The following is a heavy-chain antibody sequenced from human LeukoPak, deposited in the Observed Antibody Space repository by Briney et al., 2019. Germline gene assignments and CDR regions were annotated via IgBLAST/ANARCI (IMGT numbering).Heavy chain of an antibody. D-gene: IGHD3-10*01. CDR2: INPNSGGT. J-gene: IGHJ4*02. CDR1: GYTFTGYY. V-gene: IGHV1-2*02. Sequence: GASVKVSCKASGYTFTGYYMHWVRQAPGQGLEWMGWINPNSGGTNYAQKFQGRVTMTRDTSISTAYMELSRLRSDDTAVYYCARGPLGSGSYIWEHGPNGVLDYWGQGTLVTVSS. CDR3: ARGPLGSGSYIWEHGPNGVLDY.